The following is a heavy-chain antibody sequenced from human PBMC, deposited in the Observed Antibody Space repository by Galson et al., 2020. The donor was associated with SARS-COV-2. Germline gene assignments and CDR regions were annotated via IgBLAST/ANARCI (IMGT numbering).Heavy chain of an antibody. J-gene: IGHJ6*02. CDR3: ARDFGVTPEGGIYYYGMDV. Sequence: TGGSLRLSCAASGFTFSSYWMSWVRQAPGKGLEWVANIKQDGSEKYYVDSVKGRFTISRDNAKNSLYLQMNSLRAEDTAVYYCARDFGVTPEGGIYYYGMDVWGQGTTVTVSS. CDR1: GFTFSSYW. V-gene: IGHV3-7*01. CDR2: IKQDGSEK. D-gene: IGHD3-3*01.